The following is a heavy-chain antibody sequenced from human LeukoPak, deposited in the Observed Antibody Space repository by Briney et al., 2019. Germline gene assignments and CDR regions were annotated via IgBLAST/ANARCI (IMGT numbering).Heavy chain of an antibody. D-gene: IGHD2-8*01. CDR2: ISSSSSYI. J-gene: IGHJ5*02. CDR3: ARDAFRYCTNGVCYTARGANWFDP. V-gene: IGHV3-21*01. Sequence: GGSLRLSCAASEFTVSTNHMNWVRQAPGKGLEWVSSISSSSSYIYYADSVKGRFTISRDNAKNSLYLQMNSLRAEDTAVYYCARDAFRYCTNGVCYTARGANWFDPWGQGTLVTVSS. CDR1: EFTVSTNH.